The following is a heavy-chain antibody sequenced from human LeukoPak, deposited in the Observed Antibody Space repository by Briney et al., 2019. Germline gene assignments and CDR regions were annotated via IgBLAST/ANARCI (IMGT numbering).Heavy chain of an antibody. D-gene: IGHD3-10*01. CDR1: GGSISSYY. V-gene: IGHV4-59*08. CDR2: IYYSGST. CDR3: ARRVGHRSHMVRGVCRYHYCDY. J-gene: IGHJ4*02. Sequence: SETLSPTCTVSGGSISSYYWSWTRQPPGKGLEWIGYIYYSGSTNYNPSLKSRVTISVDTSKNQFSLKLSSVTAADTAVYYCARRVGHRSHMVRGVCRYHYCDYWGQGPLVTVSS.